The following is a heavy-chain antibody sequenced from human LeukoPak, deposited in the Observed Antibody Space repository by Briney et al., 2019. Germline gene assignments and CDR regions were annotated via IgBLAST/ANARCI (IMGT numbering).Heavy chain of an antibody. CDR3: ARDPDYYDSSGFDY. CDR1: GYTFTGYY. CDR2: INPNSGGT. V-gene: IGHV1-2*02. D-gene: IGHD3-22*01. J-gene: IGHJ4*02. Sequence: ASVKVSCKASGYTFTGYYMHWVRQAPGQGLEWMGWINPNSGGTNYAQKFQGRVTMTRDTSISTAYMELGRLRSDDTAVYYCARDPDYYDSSGFDYWGQGTLVTVSS.